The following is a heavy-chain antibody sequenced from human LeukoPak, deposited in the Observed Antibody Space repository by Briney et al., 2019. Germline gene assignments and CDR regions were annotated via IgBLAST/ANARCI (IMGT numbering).Heavy chain of an antibody. Sequence: PWGSLRLSCSASGFTFSSYAMSWVRQAPGKGLEWVSAISGSGGSTYYADSVKGRFTISRDNSKNTLYLQMNSLRAEDTALYNSATPIGNQYYWGQGTLVTVSS. CDR2: ISGSGGST. D-gene: IGHD4-23*01. V-gene: IGHV3-23*01. CDR1: GFTFSSYA. CDR3: ATPIGNQYY. J-gene: IGHJ4*02.